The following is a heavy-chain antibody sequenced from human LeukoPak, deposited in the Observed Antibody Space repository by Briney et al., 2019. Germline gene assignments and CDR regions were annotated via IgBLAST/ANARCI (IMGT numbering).Heavy chain of an antibody. Sequence: ASVKVSCKASGYTFTGYYMNWVRQAPGQGLEWMGWINPNSGGTNYAQKFQDRVTMTRDTSISTAYVELSRLRSDDTAVYYCGRVKMGIVLEHLDYWGQGTLVTVSS. V-gene: IGHV1-2*02. J-gene: IGHJ4*02. D-gene: IGHD1/OR15-1a*01. CDR3: GRVKMGIVLEHLDY. CDR2: INPNSGGT. CDR1: GYTFTGYY.